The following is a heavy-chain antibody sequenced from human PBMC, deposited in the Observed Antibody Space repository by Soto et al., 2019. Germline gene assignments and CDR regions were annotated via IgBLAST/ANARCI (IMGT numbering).Heavy chain of an antibody. V-gene: IGHV1-46*01. CDR2: INPSGGST. J-gene: IGHJ4*02. CDR1: GYTFTNYY. CDR3: ARDNRLLWFAELLI. Sequence: QVHLVQSGAEVKKPGASVTVSCKASGYTFTNYYIHWVRQAPGQGLEWMGVINPSGGSTDYTPKSQDRVTMSRDTYTTTVYMELSSLTSEATAVYYCARDNRLLWFAELLIWGQGTLVTVSS. D-gene: IGHD3-10*01.